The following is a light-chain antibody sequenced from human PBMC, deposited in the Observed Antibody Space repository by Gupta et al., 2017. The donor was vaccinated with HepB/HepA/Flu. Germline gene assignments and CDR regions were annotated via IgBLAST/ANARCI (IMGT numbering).Light chain of an antibody. Sequence: QSALTQPASVSGSPGQSITISCTGTSSDVGGYNYVSWYQQHPGKAPKLMIYDVSNRPSGVSNRFSGSKSGNTASLTISGLQAEDEADDYCSSYKSSSTLGVFGGGTKLTV. CDR3: SSYKSSSTLGV. CDR1: SSDVGGYNY. CDR2: DVS. J-gene: IGLJ2*01. V-gene: IGLV2-14*03.